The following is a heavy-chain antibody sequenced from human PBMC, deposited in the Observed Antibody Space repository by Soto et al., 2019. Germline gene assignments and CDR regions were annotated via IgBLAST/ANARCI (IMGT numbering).Heavy chain of an antibody. J-gene: IGHJ4*02. CDR2: VFYGGT. CDR1: GRSMSSNY. V-gene: IGHV4-59*03. Sequence: PSETLGLTCIFSGRSMSSNYWSWLRQSPDKGLEWLGYVFYGGTDYNPSLGGRVTMSVETSKRQFSLTLSSVTAADTALYYCAAYRGALYFDFWGQGIQVTVSS. D-gene: IGHD4-4*01. CDR3: AAYRGALYFDF.